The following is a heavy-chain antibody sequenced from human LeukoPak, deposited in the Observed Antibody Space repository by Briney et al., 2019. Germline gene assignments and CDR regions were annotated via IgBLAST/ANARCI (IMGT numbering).Heavy chain of an antibody. Sequence: SETLSLTCTVSGGSIRSSSYYWGWIRQPPGKGLEWTGSIYYSGSTYYNPSLKSRVTISVDTSKNQFSLKLSSVTAADTAVYYCARDCNPRIANWFDPWGQGTLVTVSS. CDR2: IYYSGST. D-gene: IGHD2/OR15-2a*01. V-gene: IGHV4-39*07. CDR1: GGSIRSSSYY. CDR3: ARDCNPRIANWFDP. J-gene: IGHJ5*02.